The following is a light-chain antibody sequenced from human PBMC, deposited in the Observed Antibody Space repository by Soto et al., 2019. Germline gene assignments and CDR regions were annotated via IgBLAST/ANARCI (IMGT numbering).Light chain of an antibody. CDR3: CSLTTSHTYV. V-gene: IGLV2-14*03. CDR1: ISDIGHYDY. CDR2: HVT. J-gene: IGLJ1*01. Sequence: SALTQPASVSGSPGQSITISCTGTISDIGHYDYVSWYQQHPGKAPKLMIYHVTYRPSGVSNRYSCSKSGNSASLTISGLQADDEADYYCCSLTTSHTYVFSSGTKVTV.